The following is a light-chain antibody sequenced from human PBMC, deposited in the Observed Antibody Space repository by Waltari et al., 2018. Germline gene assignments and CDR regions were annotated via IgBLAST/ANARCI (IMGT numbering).Light chain of an antibody. J-gene: IGKJ3*01. Sequence: DIVMTQSPLSLPVTPGEPASISCRSSQSLLHSNGYNYLDWYLQKPGQSPQLLIYLGSNRASGVPDRFSGSGSGTDFTLKISRVEAEDVGVYYCMQALQTPGFGPGTKWISN. CDR3: MQALQTPG. CDR2: LGS. V-gene: IGKV2-28*01. CDR1: QSLLHSNGYNY.